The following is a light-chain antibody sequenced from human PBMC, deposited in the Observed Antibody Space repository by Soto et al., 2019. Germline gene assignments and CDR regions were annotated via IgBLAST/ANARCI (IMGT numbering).Light chain of an antibody. CDR3: QQLITYPQT. Sequence: IQLTQSPSFLSASVGDRFTVTCRASQGISTYLAWYQQKPGKAPKLLIYAASTLQSGVPSRFSGSGSGTEFALAISSLQPEDFATYYCQQLITYPQTFGQGTKVDIK. J-gene: IGKJ1*01. V-gene: IGKV1-9*01. CDR2: AAS. CDR1: QGISTY.